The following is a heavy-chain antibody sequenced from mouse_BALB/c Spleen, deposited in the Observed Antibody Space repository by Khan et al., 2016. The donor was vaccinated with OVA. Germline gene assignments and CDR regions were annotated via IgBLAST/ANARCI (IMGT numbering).Heavy chain of an antibody. CDR3: APAGTGDYFDY. V-gene: IGHV14-3*02. CDR2: IDPANDNS. J-gene: IGHJ2*01. Sequence: EVQLQQSGAELVKPGASVKLSCTASGFNIKDTHMHWVKQRPEQGLEWIGRIDPANDNSKYDPRFQGKATITAATSSNTAYLHLSSLTSEDTAVYYCAPAGTGDYFDYWGQGTTLTVSS. D-gene: IGHD4-1*01. CDR1: GFNIKDTH.